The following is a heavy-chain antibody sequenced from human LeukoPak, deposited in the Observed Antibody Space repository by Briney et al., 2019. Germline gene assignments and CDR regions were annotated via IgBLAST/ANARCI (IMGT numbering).Heavy chain of an antibody. Sequence: GGSLRLSCTASGFTFSSYSMNWVRQAPGQGLEWVSSISSSSSYIYYADSVKGRFTISRDNAKDSLYLQMNSLRAEDTAVYYCARDPLPYSSSGRPASDDYWGQGTLVTVSS. J-gene: IGHJ4*02. CDR1: GFTFSSYS. CDR2: ISSSSSYI. V-gene: IGHV3-21*01. CDR3: ARDPLPYSSSGRPASDDY. D-gene: IGHD6-13*01.